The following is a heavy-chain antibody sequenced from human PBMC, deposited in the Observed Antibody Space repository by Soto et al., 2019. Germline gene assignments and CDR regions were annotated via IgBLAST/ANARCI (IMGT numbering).Heavy chain of an antibody. J-gene: IGHJ1*01. V-gene: IGHV3-30*03. CDR3: ARGTDYADLGNAEYFHP. CDR2: ISKDGSHS. Sequence: QVQLVESGGGVVQPGRSLRLSCAASGFNFRTYGIHWVRQVPGKGLEWVALISKDGSHSYYAHSVKGRFTTSRDNSQNKAFLQVNSLRADDTAVYFCARGTDYADLGNAEYFHPWGQGTLVTVSS. D-gene: IGHD4-17*01. CDR1: GFNFRTYG.